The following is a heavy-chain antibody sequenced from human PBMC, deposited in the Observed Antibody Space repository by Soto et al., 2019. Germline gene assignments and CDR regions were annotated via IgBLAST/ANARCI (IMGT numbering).Heavy chain of an antibody. Sequence: EVQLVESGGGLVQPGGSLRLSCAASGFTVSSNYMSWVRQAPGKGLEWVSLIYSGGSTYYADSVKGRFTISRDNSKNPVYLQMNSLRAEDTAVYYCPRDSGLLYAFDIWGQGTMVTVSS. V-gene: IGHV3-66*01. CDR3: PRDSGLLYAFDI. D-gene: IGHD1-26*01. CDR1: GFTVSSNY. J-gene: IGHJ3*02. CDR2: IYSGGST.